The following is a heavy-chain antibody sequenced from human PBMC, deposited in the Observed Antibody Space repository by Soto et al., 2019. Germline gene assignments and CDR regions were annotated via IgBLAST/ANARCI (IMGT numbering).Heavy chain of an antibody. D-gene: IGHD1-26*01. CDR3: ARHVQLRPFDY. CDR2: IYYSGST. Sequence: PXATLSLTCTVSGGSISSSSYYGGWIRQPPGKGLEWIGSIYYSGSTYYNPSLKSRVTISVDTSKNQFSLKLSSVTAADTAVYYCARHVQLRPFDYWGQGTLVTVSS. V-gene: IGHV4-39*01. CDR1: GGSISSSSYY. J-gene: IGHJ4*02.